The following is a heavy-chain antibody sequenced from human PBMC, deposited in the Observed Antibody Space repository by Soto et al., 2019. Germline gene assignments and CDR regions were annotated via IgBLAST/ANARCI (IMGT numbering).Heavy chain of an antibody. J-gene: IGHJ6*02. CDR1: GFTFSSDG. D-gene: IGHD5-12*01. V-gene: IGHV3-7*05. CDR2: IKHDGSEK. CDR3: ARDYAVWLRVPHYYYYYGMDV. Sequence: EVQLVESGGGLVQPGGSLRLSCAASGFTFSSDGMSWVRQAPGKGLEWVANIKHDGSEKYYVDSVKGRFTISRDNAKNSLYQQMNSLRAEDTAVYYCARDYAVWLRVPHYYYYYGMDVWGQGTTVTVSS.